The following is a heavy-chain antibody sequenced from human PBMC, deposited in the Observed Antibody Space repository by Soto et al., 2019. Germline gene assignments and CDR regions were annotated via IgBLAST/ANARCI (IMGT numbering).Heavy chain of an antibody. CDR3: ARRAMVRGYYYYYYMDV. V-gene: IGHV4-59*08. D-gene: IGHD3-10*01. J-gene: IGHJ6*03. CDR1: GGSISSYY. CDR2: IYYSGST. Sequence: PSETLSLTCTVSGGSISSYYWSWIRQPPGKGLEWIGYIYYSGSTNYNPSLKSRVTISVDTSKNQFSLKLSSVTAADTAVYYCARRAMVRGYYYYYYMDVWGKGTTVTVSS.